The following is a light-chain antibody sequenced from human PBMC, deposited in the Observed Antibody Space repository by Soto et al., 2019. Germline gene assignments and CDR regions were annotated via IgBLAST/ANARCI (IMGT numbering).Light chain of an antibody. Sequence: DIQMTQSPSTLSASVGDRVTITCRASQSISSWLAWYQQKPEKAPKLLIYGASSLERGVPSRFSGSGSGTEFTLTISSLQPDDFATYYCQQYYSYPWTFGQGTKVEIK. V-gene: IGKV1-5*01. CDR1: QSISSW. J-gene: IGKJ1*01. CDR3: QQYYSYPWT. CDR2: GAS.